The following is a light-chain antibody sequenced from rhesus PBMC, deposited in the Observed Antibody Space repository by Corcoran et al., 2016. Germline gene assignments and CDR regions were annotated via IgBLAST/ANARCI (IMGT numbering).Light chain of an antibody. V-gene: IGKV1-21*01. J-gene: IGKJ2*01. Sequence: DIQMTQSPSSLSASVGDRVTITCQASQGISNWLAWYQQKPGKAPKLLIYAASSLQRGVPSRFSGSGTGTKFTLTISSLQPEDFATYYCQQYNSDPHSFGQGTKVEIK. CDR3: QQYNSDPHS. CDR1: QGISNW. CDR2: AAS.